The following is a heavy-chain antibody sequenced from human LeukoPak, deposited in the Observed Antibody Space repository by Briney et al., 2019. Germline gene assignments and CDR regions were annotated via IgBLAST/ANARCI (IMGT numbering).Heavy chain of an antibody. CDR2: INWNGGST. CDR1: GFTFDDYG. J-gene: IGHJ4*02. CDR3: ARGGLTAAGTDY. D-gene: IGHD6-13*01. Sequence: GGSLRLSCAASGFTFDDYGVSWVRQAPGKGLEWVSGINWNGGSTGYADSVKGRFTIPRDNAKNSLYLQMNSLRAEDTALYHCARGGLTAAGTDYWGQGTLVTVSS. V-gene: IGHV3-20*01.